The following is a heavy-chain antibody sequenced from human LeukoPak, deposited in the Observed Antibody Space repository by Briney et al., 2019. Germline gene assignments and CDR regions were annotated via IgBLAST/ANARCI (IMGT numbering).Heavy chain of an antibody. Sequence: PGGSLRLSCAASGFTFINYAMSWVRQARGKGLEWVSGTGASGVTTHYADSVRGRFSLSRDNAKNTVHLQMNSLRAEDTALYYCAKHRDNGDSSGYYDFEFWGQGTLVTVSS. CDR3: AKHRDNGDSSGYYDFEF. CDR2: TGASGVTT. J-gene: IGHJ4*02. D-gene: IGHD3-22*01. V-gene: IGHV3-23*01. CDR1: GFTFINYA.